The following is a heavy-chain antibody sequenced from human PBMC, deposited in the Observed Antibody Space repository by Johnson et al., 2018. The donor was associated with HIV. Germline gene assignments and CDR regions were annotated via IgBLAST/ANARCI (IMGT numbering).Heavy chain of an antibody. J-gene: IGHJ3*02. D-gene: IGHD7-27*01. V-gene: IGHV3-64*01. CDR3: ARVSWGDAFDI. Sequence: VQLVESGGGLVQPGGSLRLSCVASGFTFGGEWMNWVRQAPGQGLVWVSRIKTDGGSTYYANSVRGRFTISRDNSKNTLYLQRGSLRAEDMSVYYCARVSWGDAFDIWGQGTMVTVSS. CDR2: IKTDGGST. CDR1: GFTFGGEW.